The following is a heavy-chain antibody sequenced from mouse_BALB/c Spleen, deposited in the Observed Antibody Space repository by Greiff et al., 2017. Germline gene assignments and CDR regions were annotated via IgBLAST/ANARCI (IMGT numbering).Heavy chain of an antibody. V-gene: IGHV10-1*02. CDR2: ISSKSNNYAT. Sequence: EVKVEESGGGLVQPKGSLKLSCAASGFTFNTYAMNWVRQAPGKGLEWVARISSKSNNYATYYADSVKDRFTISRDDSQSMLYLQMNNLKTEDTAMYYCVKDFDYWGQGTTLTVSS. CDR3: VKDFDY. J-gene: IGHJ2*01. CDR1: GFTFNTYA.